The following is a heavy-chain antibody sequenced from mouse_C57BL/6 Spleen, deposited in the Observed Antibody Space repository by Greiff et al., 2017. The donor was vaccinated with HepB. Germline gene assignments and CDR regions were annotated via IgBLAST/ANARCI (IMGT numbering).Heavy chain of an antibody. CDR2: IYPGDGDT. CDR1: GYAFSSSW. J-gene: IGHJ2*01. CDR3: ARSLLYFDY. Sequence: VKLQESGPELVKPGASVKISCKASGYAFSSSWMNWVKQRPGKGLEWIGRIYPGDGDTNYNGKFKGKATLTADKSSSTAYMQLSSLTSEDSAVYFCARSLLYFDYWGQGTTLTVSS. V-gene: IGHV1-82*01.